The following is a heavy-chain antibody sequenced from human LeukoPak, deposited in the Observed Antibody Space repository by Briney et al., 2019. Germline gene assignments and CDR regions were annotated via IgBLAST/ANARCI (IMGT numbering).Heavy chain of an antibody. J-gene: IGHJ3*02. D-gene: IGHD2-15*01. CDR1: GGSISSYY. CDR3: ARDLGYCSGGSCYSGEDAFDI. Sequence: SETLSLTCTVSGGSISSYYWSWIRQPAGKGLEWIGRIYTSGSTNYNPSLKSRVTMSVDTSKNQFSLKLSSVTAADTAVYYCARDLGYCSGGSCYSGEDAFDIWGQGTMVTVSS. CDR2: IYTSGST. V-gene: IGHV4-4*07.